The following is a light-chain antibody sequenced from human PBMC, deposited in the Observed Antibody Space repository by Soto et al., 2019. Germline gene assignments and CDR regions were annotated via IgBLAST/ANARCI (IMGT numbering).Light chain of an antibody. V-gene: IGKV1-33*01. J-gene: IGKJ2*01. CDR3: QQYDNLPMYT. CDR2: DAS. CDR1: QDISNY. Sequence: DIQMTQSPSSLSASVGDRVTITCQASQDISNYLNWYQQKPGKAPKLLIYDASNLETGVPSRVSGSRSGTDFTFTISSLQPEDIATYYCQQYDNLPMYTFGQATKLEIK.